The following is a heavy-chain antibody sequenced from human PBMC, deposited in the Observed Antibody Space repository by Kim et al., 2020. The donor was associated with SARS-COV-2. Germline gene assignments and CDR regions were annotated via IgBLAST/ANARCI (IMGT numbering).Heavy chain of an antibody. J-gene: IGHJ4*02. Sequence: SPSFQGQVTISADKSISTAYLQWSSLKASDTAMYYCARLYDSSGWYFDYWGQGTLVTVSS. V-gene: IGHV5-51*01. D-gene: IGHD6-19*01. CDR3: ARLYDSSGWYFDY.